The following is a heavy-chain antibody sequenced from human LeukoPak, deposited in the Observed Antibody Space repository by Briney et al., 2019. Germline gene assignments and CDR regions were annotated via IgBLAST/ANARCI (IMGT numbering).Heavy chain of an antibody. CDR1: GFTFRSYR. J-gene: IGHJ4*02. D-gene: IGHD5-24*01. Sequence: GGSLRLSCAASGFTFRSYRMSWGRETPGKGLEWVANIKEDGSEKYYVDSVKGRFTISRDNAKNSLYLQMNSLRVDDTAVYYCAGERDMATIWEIFEYWGQGALVTVSS. CDR3: AGERDMATIWEIFEY. CDR2: IKEDGSEK. V-gene: IGHV3-7*01.